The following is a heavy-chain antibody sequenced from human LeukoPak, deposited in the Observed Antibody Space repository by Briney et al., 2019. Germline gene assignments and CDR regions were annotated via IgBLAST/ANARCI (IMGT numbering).Heavy chain of an antibody. CDR1: GFTFSSYE. V-gene: IGHV3-48*03. J-gene: IGHJ3*02. D-gene: IGHD3-22*01. CDR2: ISSSGSTI. CDR3: TSRITMIVVVATGAFDI. Sequence: GGSLRLSCAASGFTFSSYEMNWVRQAPGKGLEWVSYISSSGSTIYYADSVKGRFTISRDNAKNSLYLQMNSLRAEDTAVYYCTSRITMIVVVATGAFDIWGQGTMVTVSS.